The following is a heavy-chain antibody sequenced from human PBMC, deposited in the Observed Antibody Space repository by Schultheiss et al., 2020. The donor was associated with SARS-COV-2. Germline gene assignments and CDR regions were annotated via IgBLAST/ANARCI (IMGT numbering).Heavy chain of an antibody. CDR3: VKVAGYSSGWYVDY. V-gene: IGHV3-53*01. Sequence: GESLKISCAASGFIVSSNHMSWVRQAPGKGLEWISLIYSGGYTSYADSVKGRFTISRDNSKNTLDLQMNSLRPEDTAWYYCVKVAGYSSGWYVDYWGQGTLVTVSS. CDR1: GFIVSSNH. CDR2: IYSGGYT. D-gene: IGHD6-19*01. J-gene: IGHJ4*02.